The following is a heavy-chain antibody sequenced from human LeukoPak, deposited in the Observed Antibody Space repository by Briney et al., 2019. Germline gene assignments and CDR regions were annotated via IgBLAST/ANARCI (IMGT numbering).Heavy chain of an antibody. CDR1: GGTFSSYA. D-gene: IGHD3-3*01. V-gene: IGHV1-69*05. CDR2: IIPIFGTA. Sequence: SVKVSCKASGGTFSSYAISWVRQAPGQGLEWMGGIIPIFGTANYAQKFQGRVTITTDESTSTAYMELSSLRSEDTAVYYCARDRKFTPDFWSGYYTPNWFDPWGQGTLVTVSS. CDR3: ARDRKFTPDFWSGYYTPNWFDP. J-gene: IGHJ5*02.